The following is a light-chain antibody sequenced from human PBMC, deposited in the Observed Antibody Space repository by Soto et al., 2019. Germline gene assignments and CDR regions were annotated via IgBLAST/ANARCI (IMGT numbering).Light chain of an antibody. Sequence: ETVMTQSPATLAVSPGERPTLSCRASQSVSSNLAWYQQKPGQAPRLLIYDASTRATGIPARFSGSGSGTEFTLTISSLQSEHFAVYYCQQYNTWPLTFGPGTIVDI. CDR3: QQYNTWPLT. CDR1: QSVSSN. J-gene: IGKJ3*01. V-gene: IGKV3-15*01. CDR2: DAS.